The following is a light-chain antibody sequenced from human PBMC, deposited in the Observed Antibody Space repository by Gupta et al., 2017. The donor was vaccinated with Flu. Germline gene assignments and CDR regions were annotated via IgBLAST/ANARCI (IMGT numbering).Light chain of an antibody. J-gene: IGLJ3*02. V-gene: IGLV2-14*01. Sequence: SITISCTGTNSDVGGYKYVSWYQQYPGKAPKLIIYEVSNRPSGVSNRFSGSKSGNTASLTISGLQAEDEAYYYCTSYTSTTSCVFGGGTKLTVL. CDR3: TSYTSTTSCV. CDR1: NSDVGGYKY. CDR2: EVS.